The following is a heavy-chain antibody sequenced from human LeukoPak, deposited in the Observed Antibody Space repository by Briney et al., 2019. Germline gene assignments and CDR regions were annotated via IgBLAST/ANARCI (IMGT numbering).Heavy chain of an antibody. D-gene: IGHD1-26*01. CDR3: ATGKIIIVPFDY. J-gene: IGHJ4*02. V-gene: IGHV1-24*01. Sequence: ASVKVSCKASGYTLTELSMHWVRQAPGKGLEWMGGFDPEDGETIYAQKFQGRVTMTEDTSTDTAYMELSSLRSEDTAVYYCATGKIIIVPFDYRGQGTLVTVSS. CDR1: GYTLTELS. CDR2: FDPEDGET.